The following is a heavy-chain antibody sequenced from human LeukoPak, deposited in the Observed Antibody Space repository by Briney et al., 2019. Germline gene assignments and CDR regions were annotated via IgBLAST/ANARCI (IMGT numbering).Heavy chain of an antibody. V-gene: IGHV3-23*01. Sequence: QPGGSLRLSCAASGFTFSNYAMTWVRQVPGKGLEWVSSISGSGGSTYYADSVKGRFTISRDKSKNTLYLQMNSLTAEDTAVYYCATTLNWYFDYWDQGTLVTVSS. J-gene: IGHJ4*02. CDR3: ATTLNWYFDY. CDR2: ISGSGGST. CDR1: GFTFSNYA.